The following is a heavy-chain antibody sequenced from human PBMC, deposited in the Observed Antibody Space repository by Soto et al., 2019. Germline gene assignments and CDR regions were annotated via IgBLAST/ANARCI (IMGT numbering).Heavy chain of an antibody. D-gene: IGHD2-15*01. V-gene: IGHV3-23*01. CDR1: GFTFNTFA. CDR2: ISARSGNA. CDR3: AKDQRYCSGGSCYLGYYYGMDV. Sequence: GGSLRLSCAASGFTFNTFAMSWVRQAPGKGLEWVSGISARSGNAYYADSVKGRFTISRDNSKNTLNLQMNSLRAEDTAVYYCAKDQRYCSGGSCYLGYYYGMDVWGQGTTVTVSS. J-gene: IGHJ6*02.